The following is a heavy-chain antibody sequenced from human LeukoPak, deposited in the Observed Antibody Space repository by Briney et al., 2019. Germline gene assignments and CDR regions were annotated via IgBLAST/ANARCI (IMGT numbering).Heavy chain of an antibody. D-gene: IGHD3-3*01. V-gene: IGHV1-69*05. CDR2: IIPIFGTA. CDR3: ARMGGIWSGYFPYYYYYMDV. Sequence: SVKVSCKASGGTFSSYAISWLRQAPGQGLEWMGGIIPIFGTANYAQKFQGRVTITTDESTSTAYMELSSLRSEDTAVYYCARMGGIWSGYFPYYYYYMDVWGKGTTVTVSS. CDR1: GGTFSSYA. J-gene: IGHJ6*03.